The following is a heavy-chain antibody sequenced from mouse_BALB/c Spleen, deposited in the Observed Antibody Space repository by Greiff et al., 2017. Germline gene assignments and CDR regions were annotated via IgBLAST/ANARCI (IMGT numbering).Heavy chain of an antibody. D-gene: IGHD3-1*01. J-gene: IGHJ2*01. Sequence: VQLQQSGAELAKPGASVKMSCKASGYTFTSYWMHWVKQRPGQGLEWIGYINPSTGYTEYNQKFKDKATLTADKSSSTAYMQLSSLTSEDSAVYYCARSSGWDDYFDYWGQGTTLTVSS. CDR3: ARSSGWDDYFDY. CDR2: INPSTGYT. V-gene: IGHV1-7*01. CDR1: GYTFTSYW.